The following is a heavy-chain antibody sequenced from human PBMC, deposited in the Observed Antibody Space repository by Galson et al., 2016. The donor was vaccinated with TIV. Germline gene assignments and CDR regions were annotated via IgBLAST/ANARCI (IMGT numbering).Heavy chain of an antibody. D-gene: IGHD1-7*01. CDR2: VYYTGGT. Sequence: ETLSLTCTVSGHSFTGDYYWGWIRQPPGKGLEWIGSVYYTGGTYYNPSLRSRVTVSLDTSNNQFFLKLSSVTAADTAVYYCTREIAGTTVHSWGQGALVTVSS. CDR1: GHSFTGDYY. J-gene: IGHJ4*02. V-gene: IGHV4-38-2*02. CDR3: TREIAGTTVHS.